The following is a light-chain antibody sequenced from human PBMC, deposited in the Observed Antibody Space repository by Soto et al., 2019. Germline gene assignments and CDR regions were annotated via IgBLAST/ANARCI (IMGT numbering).Light chain of an antibody. CDR3: QERSRWPPVT. J-gene: IGKJ4*01. CDR1: QSVSRY. CDR2: DAS. Sequence: EIVLTQSPSTLSLSPGERATLSCRASQSVSRYLAWYQQKPGQAPRLLIYDASKRATGIPARFSGSGSGTDFTLTITSRVPEDFALSYYQERSRWPPVTFGGGTKVEIK. V-gene: IGKV3-11*01.